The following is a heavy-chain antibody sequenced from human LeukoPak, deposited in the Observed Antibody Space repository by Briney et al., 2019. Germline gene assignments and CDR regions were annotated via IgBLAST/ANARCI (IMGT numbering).Heavy chain of an antibody. V-gene: IGHV4-61*02. CDR3: ARDSHTTVAFDV. CDR2: IYTSGST. D-gene: IGHD4-17*01. CDR1: GGSISSSSYY. Sequence: SETLSLTCTVSGGSISSSSYYWSWIRQPAGKGLEWIGRIYTSGSTNYNPSLKSRVTMSVDTSKNQFSLKLTSVTAADTAVYYCARDSHTTVAFDVWGQGTMVTISS. J-gene: IGHJ3*01.